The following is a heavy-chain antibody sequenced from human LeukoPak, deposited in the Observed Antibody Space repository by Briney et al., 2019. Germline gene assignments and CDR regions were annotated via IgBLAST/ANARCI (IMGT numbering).Heavy chain of an antibody. J-gene: IGHJ4*01. CDR3: AKDRLGALYYYDSSGHYRFDY. CDR2: ISYDGSNQ. V-gene: IGHV3-30*18. CDR1: EFTFSSYG. D-gene: IGHD3-22*01. Sequence: GGSLRLSCAASEFTFSSYGMHWVRQAPGKGLEWVAVISYDGSNQYYADTVKGRFTISRDNSKNTLYLQMNSLSAEDTAVYYCAKDRLGALYYYDSSGHYRFDYWGQGTLVTVSS.